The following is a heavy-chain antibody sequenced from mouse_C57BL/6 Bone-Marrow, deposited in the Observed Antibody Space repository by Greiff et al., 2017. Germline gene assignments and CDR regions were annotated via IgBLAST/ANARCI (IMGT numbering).Heavy chain of an antibody. J-gene: IGHJ3*01. CDR2: INSDGGST. CDR1: EYEFPSHD. V-gene: IGHV5-2*01. Sequence: EVKLVESGGGLVQPGDSLKLSCESNEYEFPSHDMSWVRKTPEKRLELVAAINSDGGSTYYPDPMERRIIISRDTTKKTLYLQMSSLRSEDTALYYWASITTVGAYWGQGTLVTVSA. D-gene: IGHD1-1*01. CDR3: ASITTVGAY.